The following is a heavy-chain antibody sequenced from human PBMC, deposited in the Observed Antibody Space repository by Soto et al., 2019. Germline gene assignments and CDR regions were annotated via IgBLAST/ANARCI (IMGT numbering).Heavy chain of an antibody. CDR1: GLSFSTYS. V-gene: IGHV3-48*01. D-gene: IGHD5-18*01. Sequence: DVQLVESGGGLVQPGGSLRLSCAASGLSFSTYSMNWVRQAPGKGLEWVSYISSSSSTIYYADSVKGRFTISRDNAKNSLYLQMNSLRVEDTAVYYCTGGNRGYTYAAWGQGALVTVSS. CDR2: ISSSSSTI. J-gene: IGHJ5*02. CDR3: TGGNRGYTYAA.